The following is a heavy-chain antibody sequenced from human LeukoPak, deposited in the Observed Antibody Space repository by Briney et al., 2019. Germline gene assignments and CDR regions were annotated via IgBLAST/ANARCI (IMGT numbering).Heavy chain of an antibody. Sequence: PSETLSLTCTVSVGSVSSNSYYWSWIRQPPGKGLEWIGYIYYSGSTNYNPSLKSRVTISVDTSKNQFSLKLSSVTAADTAVYYCARRYSSGWFDYWGQETLVTVSS. CDR2: IYYSGST. V-gene: IGHV4-61*01. J-gene: IGHJ4*02. CDR3: ARRYSSGWFDY. CDR1: VGSVSSNSYY. D-gene: IGHD6-19*01.